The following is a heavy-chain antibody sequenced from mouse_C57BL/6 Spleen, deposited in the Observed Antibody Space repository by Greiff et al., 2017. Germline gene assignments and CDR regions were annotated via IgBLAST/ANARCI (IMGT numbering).Heavy chain of an antibody. V-gene: IGHV1-26*01. D-gene: IGHD2-4*01. J-gene: IGHJ1*03. Sequence: VHVKQSGPELVKPGASVKISCKASGYTFTDYYMNWVKQSHGKSLEWIGDINPNNGGTSYNQKFKGKATLTVDKSSSTAYMELRSLTSEDSAVYYCARSPYDYDKDWYFDVWGTGTTVTVSS. CDR3: ARSPYDYDKDWYFDV. CDR1: GYTFTDYY. CDR2: INPNNGGT.